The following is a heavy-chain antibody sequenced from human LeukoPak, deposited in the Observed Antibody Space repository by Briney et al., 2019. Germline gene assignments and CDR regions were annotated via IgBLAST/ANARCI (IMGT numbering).Heavy chain of an antibody. CDR1: GFTVSSTY. CDR3: AGRHCSGGGCYFAGADPFDY. V-gene: IGHV3-53*01. CDR2: IYSGGNI. J-gene: IGHJ4*02. Sequence: PGGSLRLSWAASGFTVSSTYMSWVRQAPGKGLEWVSVIYSGGNIYYLESVKGRFTISRDTSKNTLYLQMNSLRAEDTAVYFCAGRHCSGGGCYFAGADPFDYWGQGTLVTVSS. D-gene: IGHD2-15*01.